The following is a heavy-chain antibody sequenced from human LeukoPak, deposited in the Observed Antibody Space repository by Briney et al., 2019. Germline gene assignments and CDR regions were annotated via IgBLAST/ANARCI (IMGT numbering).Heavy chain of an antibody. CDR2: IYSGGST. CDR3: GGIVVVTDPPEDDAFDI. CDR1: GFTVSSNY. J-gene: IGHJ3*02. V-gene: IGHV3-53*04. D-gene: IGHD2-21*02. Sequence: GGSLRLSCAASGFTVSSNYMSWVRQAPGKGLEWVSVIYSGGSTYYADSVKGRFTISRHNSKNTLYLQMNSLRAEDTAVYYCGGIVVVTDPPEDDAFDIWGQGTMVTVSS.